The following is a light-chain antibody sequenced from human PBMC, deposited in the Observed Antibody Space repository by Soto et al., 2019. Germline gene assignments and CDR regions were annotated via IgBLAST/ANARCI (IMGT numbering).Light chain of an antibody. Sequence: DIQMTQSPSTLSASVGDRVTITCRASQSISSWLAWYQQKPGKAPKVLIYKASSLESGVPSRFSGSCSGTEFTLTIRSLQPDDFATYYCQHYSSYWTFGQGPKVEIK. CDR3: QHYSSYWT. J-gene: IGKJ1*01. CDR2: KAS. V-gene: IGKV1-5*03. CDR1: QSISSW.